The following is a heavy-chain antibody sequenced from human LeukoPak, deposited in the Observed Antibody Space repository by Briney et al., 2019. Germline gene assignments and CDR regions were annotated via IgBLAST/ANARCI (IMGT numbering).Heavy chain of an antibody. CDR3: ARDPGGAVAGRTFDY. Sequence: PSGTLSLTCTVSGDSINSLDLWSWVRQPPGKGLEWIGEMYLSGTTHSNPSVKSRVTISVDKSKNQFSLKLSSVTAADTAVYYCARDPGGAVAGRTFDYWGQGTLVTVSS. CDR1: GDSINSLDL. J-gene: IGHJ4*02. V-gene: IGHV4-4*02. CDR2: MYLSGTT. D-gene: IGHD6-19*01.